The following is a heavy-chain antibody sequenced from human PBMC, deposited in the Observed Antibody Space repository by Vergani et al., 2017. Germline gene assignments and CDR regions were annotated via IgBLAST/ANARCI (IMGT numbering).Heavy chain of an antibody. D-gene: IGHD2-15*01. CDR2: ISWNSGSI. Sequence: EVQLLESGGGLVQPGGSLRLSCAASGFTFDDYAMHWVRQAPGKGLEWVSGISWNSGSIGYADSVKGRFTIARDNSKNTLYLQMNSLRAEDTAVYYCAKDLGYCSGGSCYLASFDYWGQGTLVTVSS. J-gene: IGHJ4*02. V-gene: IGHV3-9*01. CDR1: GFTFDDYA. CDR3: AKDLGYCSGGSCYLASFDY.